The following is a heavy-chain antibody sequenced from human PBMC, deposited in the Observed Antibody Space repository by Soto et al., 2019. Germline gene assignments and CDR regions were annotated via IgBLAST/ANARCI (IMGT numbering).Heavy chain of an antibody. CDR1: GFTFSSYG. J-gene: IGHJ3*02. Sequence: QVQLVESGGGVVQPGRSLRLSCAASGFTFSSYGMHWVRQPPGKGLEWVAVIWYDGNNKYYADSVKGRFTISRDISKNTLYLQMTSLTAEYTAVYSCARRDYDILTGYYMFAAFDIWGQGTMVTVSS. CDR2: IWYDGNNK. V-gene: IGHV3-33*01. D-gene: IGHD3-9*01. CDR3: ARRDYDILTGYYMFAAFDI.